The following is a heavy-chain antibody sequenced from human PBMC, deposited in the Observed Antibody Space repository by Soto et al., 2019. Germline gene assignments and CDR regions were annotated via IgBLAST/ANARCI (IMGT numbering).Heavy chain of an antibody. CDR1: GFTVSSND. Sequence: EVQLVESGGGLIQPGGSLRLSCAASGFTVSSNDMRWVRQAPGKGLEWVSLIYSGGNTHYADSVKGRFTISRDDSKNTLYLQMNSLRVEDTAVYYCARDPPGIAASGAGGWGQGTLVTVSP. D-gene: IGHD6-13*01. J-gene: IGHJ4*02. V-gene: IGHV3-53*01. CDR3: ARDPPGIAASGAGG. CDR2: IYSGGNT.